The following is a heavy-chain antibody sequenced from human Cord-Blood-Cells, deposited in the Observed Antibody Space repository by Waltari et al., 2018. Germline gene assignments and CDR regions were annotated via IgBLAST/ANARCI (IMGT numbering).Heavy chain of an antibody. CDR3: ARDLWGSDAFDI. D-gene: IGHD7-27*01. Sequence: QVQLVESGGGVVQPGRSLRLSCAASGFTFSSYGMHWVRQAPGKGLEWVAVIWYDGSNKYYADSVKCRFPSSRDNSKNTLYLEMSSLRAEDTAVYYCARDLWGSDAFDIWGQGTMVTVSS. CDR1: GFTFSSYG. CDR2: IWYDGSNK. V-gene: IGHV3-33*01. J-gene: IGHJ3*02.